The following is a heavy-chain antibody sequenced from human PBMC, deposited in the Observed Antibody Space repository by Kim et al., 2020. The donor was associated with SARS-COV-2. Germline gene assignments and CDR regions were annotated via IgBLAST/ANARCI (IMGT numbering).Heavy chain of an antibody. Sequence: SETLSLTCSVSGDSITINTYYWNWIRQPAEKGLEWIGRISATGSTNYNPYLKSRLTISVDTSNNHFSLKLYSVTAADTAVYYCAREGRWSTSLDYWGQGALVTVTS. CDR1: GDSITINTYY. CDR2: ISATGST. J-gene: IGHJ4*02. V-gene: IGHV4-61*02. D-gene: IGHD1-1*01. CDR3: AREGRWSTSLDY.